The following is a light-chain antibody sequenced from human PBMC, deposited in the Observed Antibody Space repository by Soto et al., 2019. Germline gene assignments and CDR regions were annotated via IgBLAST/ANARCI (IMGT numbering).Light chain of an antibody. CDR3: QKGDDGTRFT. Sequence: EIVLTQSPATLSLSPGQRATLSCRASQSVGAYLAWYQQKVGQAPRLLIYDASNRASFIPARFSGSGSGTDFTLTISSLEPEDFAVYYCQKGDDGTRFTFGPGTRVDI. J-gene: IGKJ3*01. V-gene: IGKV3-11*01. CDR1: QSVGAY. CDR2: DAS.